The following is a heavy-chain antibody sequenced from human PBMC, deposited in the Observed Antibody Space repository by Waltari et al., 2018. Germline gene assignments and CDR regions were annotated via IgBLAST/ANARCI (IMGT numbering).Heavy chain of an antibody. CDR1: GGTFSSYA. J-gene: IGHJ4*02. Sequence: QVQLVQSGAEVKKPGSSVKVSCKASGGTFSSYALSWVRQAPGQGLEWMGGIIPIFGTANYAQKCQGRVTITADESTSTAYMERSSLRSEDTAVYYCARGRRGGGGGAFVYWGQGTLVTVSS. D-gene: IGHD3-16*01. V-gene: IGHV1-69*12. CDR3: ARGRRGGGGGAFVY. CDR2: IIPIFGTA.